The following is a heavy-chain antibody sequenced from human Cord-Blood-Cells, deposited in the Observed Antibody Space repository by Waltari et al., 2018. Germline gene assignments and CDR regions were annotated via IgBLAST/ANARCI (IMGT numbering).Heavy chain of an antibody. Sequence: QLQLQESGPGLVKPSETLSLTCTVSGGSISSSSYYWGWIRQPPGKGLEWLGSIYYSGSTYYNPSLKSRVTISVDTAKNQFSLKLSSVTAADTAVYYCARQRCSSTSCYMGGWFDPWGQGTLVTVSS. D-gene: IGHD2-2*02. J-gene: IGHJ5*02. CDR2: IYYSGST. CDR3: ARQRCSSTSCYMGGWFDP. V-gene: IGHV4-39*01. CDR1: GGSISSSSYY.